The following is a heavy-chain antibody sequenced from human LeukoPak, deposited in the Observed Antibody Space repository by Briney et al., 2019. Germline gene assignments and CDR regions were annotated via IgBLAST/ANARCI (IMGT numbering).Heavy chain of an antibody. CDR1: GFTFDDYA. J-gene: IGHJ4*02. CDR2: ISSNSAGI. D-gene: IGHD5-24*01. V-gene: IGHV3-9*03. CDR3: AKEGSGREGFFDY. Sequence: PGRSLRLSCAASGFTFDDYAMHWVRQAPGKGLEWVSGISSNSAGIGYGDSVKGRFTISRDNAKNSLYLQMNSLRAEDMALYYCAKEGSGREGFFDYWGQGTLVTVSS.